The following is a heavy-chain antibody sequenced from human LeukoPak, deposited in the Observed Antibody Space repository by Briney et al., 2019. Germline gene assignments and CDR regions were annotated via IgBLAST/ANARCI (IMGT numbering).Heavy chain of an antibody. CDR1: GYTFTDYY. CDR2: INSNSGGT. Sequence: ASVKVSCKASGYTFTDYYMHWVRQAPGQGLEWMGWINSNSGGTKYVQKFQGRVTMTRDTSISTAYMELSRLTSDDTAVYYCARHRGDFWGQGTLVTVSS. J-gene: IGHJ4*02. V-gene: IGHV1-2*02. D-gene: IGHD3-16*02. CDR3: ARHRGDF.